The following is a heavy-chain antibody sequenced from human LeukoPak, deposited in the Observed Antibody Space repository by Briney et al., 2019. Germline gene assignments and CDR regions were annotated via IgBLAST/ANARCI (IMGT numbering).Heavy chain of an antibody. Sequence: PGGPLRLSCTASGFSFSGSWMSWVRQLPGRGLGWLADMNPDGSAIVYVDSVKGRFTVSRNNAKNSLYLQMDGLRAEDTAVYYCARDPLNGALDIWGQGTLVTVSS. CDR2: MNPDGSAI. CDR1: GFSFSGSW. V-gene: IGHV3-7*01. J-gene: IGHJ3*02. CDR3: ARDPLNGALDI.